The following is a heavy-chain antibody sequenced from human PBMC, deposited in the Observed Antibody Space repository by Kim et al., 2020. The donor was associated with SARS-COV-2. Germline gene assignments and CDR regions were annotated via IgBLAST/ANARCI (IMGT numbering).Heavy chain of an antibody. Sequence: GGSLRLSCAASGFTFSSYDMHWVRQATGKGLEWVSAIVTAGDTYYPGAVKGRFTISRENAKNSLYLQMNSLRAGDTAVYYCAREITGDDAFDIWGQGTMVTVSS. CDR3: AREITGDDAFDI. CDR2: IVTAGDT. CDR1: GFTFSSYD. D-gene: IGHD1-20*01. J-gene: IGHJ3*02. V-gene: IGHV3-13*01.